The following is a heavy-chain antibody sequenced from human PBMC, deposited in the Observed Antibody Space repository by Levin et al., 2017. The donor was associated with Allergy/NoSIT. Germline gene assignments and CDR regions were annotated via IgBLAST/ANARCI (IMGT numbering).Heavy chain of an antibody. CDR3: ARDPPKCSSTSCYTGFDY. Sequence: PGGSLRLSCAASGFTFSHYWMTWVRQAPGKGLEWVANINQDGSDKYYVDSVKGRFTISRDNAKNSLYLQMNSLRAEDTAVYYCARDPPKCSSTSCYTGFDYWGQGTLVTVSS. CDR2: INQDGSDK. D-gene: IGHD2-2*02. J-gene: IGHJ4*02. CDR1: GFTFSHYW. V-gene: IGHV3-7*01.